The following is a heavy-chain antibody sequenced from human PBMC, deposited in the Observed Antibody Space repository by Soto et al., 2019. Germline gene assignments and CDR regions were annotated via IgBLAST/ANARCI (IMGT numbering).Heavy chain of an antibody. D-gene: IGHD5-12*01. CDR3: ARGRERWLQSDY. Sequence: PSETLSLTCTVSGGSVSSGSYYWSWIRQPPGKGLEWIGYIYYSGSANYNPSLKSRVTISVDTSKNQFSLKLSSVTAADTAVYYCARGRERWLQSDYWGQGTLVTVSS. J-gene: IGHJ4*02. CDR1: GGSVSSGSYY. CDR2: IYYSGSA. V-gene: IGHV4-61*01.